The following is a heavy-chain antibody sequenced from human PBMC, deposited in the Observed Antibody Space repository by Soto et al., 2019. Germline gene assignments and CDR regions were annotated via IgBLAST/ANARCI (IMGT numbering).Heavy chain of an antibody. CDR3: ARSLLLDIVAMSPAGYYYGMDV. Sequence: QLQLVQSGAEVKKPGSSVKVSCKASGGTFSSFASSWVRQAPGQGLQWRGGIIPMFGRANDAQKFQGRVTSTADESTGTAYMELTSMRSEDTAVYYCARSLLLDIVAMSPAGYYYGMDVWGQGTTVTVSS. CDR2: IIPMFGRA. V-gene: IGHV1-69*01. D-gene: IGHD2-2*03. CDR1: GGTFSSFA. J-gene: IGHJ6*02.